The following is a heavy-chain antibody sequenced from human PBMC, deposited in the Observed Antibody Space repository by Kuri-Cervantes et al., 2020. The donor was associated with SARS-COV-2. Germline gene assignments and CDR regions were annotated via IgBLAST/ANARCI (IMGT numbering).Heavy chain of an antibody. V-gene: IGHV4-34*01. D-gene: IGHD2-8*01. CDR2: INHSGST. CDR1: GGSFSGYY. CDR3: ARVKGIVLIDWFDP. J-gene: IGHJ5*02. Sequence: SETLSLTCAVYGGSFSGYYWSWIRRPPGKGLEWIGEINHSGSTNYNPSLKSRVTISVDTSKNQFSLKLSSVTAADTAVYYCARVKGIVLIDWFDPWGQGTLVTDSS.